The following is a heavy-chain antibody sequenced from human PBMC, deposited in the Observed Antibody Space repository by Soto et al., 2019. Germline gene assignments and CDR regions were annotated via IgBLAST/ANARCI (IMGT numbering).Heavy chain of an antibody. Sequence: LRLSCAASGFTFSSYWMSWVRQAPGKGLEWVANIKQDGSEKYYVDSVKGRFTISRDNAKNSLYLQMNSLRAEDTAVYYCARSPLLRYFDWPLYYFDYWGQGTLVTVSS. CDR1: GFTFSSYW. CDR2: IKQDGSEK. J-gene: IGHJ4*02. D-gene: IGHD3-9*01. V-gene: IGHV3-7*01. CDR3: ARSPLLRYFDWPLYYFDY.